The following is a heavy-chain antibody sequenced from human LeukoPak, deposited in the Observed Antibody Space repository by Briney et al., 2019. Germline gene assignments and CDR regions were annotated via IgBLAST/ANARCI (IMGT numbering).Heavy chain of an antibody. CDR2: INHSGST. CDR1: GGSFSGYY. J-gene: IGHJ4*02. Sequence: PSETLSLTCAVYGGSFSGYYWSWIRQPPGKGLEWIGEINHSGSTNYNPSLKSRVTISVDTSKNQFSLKLSSVTAADTAVYYCARVDIAVVPSAMFDYWGQGTLVTVSS. CDR3: ARVDIAVVPSAMFDY. D-gene: IGHD2-2*03. V-gene: IGHV4-34*01.